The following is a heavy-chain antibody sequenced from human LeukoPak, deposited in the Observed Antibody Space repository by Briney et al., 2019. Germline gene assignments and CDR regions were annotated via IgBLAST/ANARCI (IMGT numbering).Heavy chain of an antibody. J-gene: IGHJ5*02. CDR3: ASEPDSSLDWFDP. Sequence: SVKASCKASGGTFSSYAISWVRQAPGQGLEWMGGIIPIFGTANYAQKFQGRVTITADKSTSTAYMELSSLRSEDTAVYYCASEPDSSLDWFDPWGQGTLVTVSS. D-gene: IGHD6-13*01. CDR2: IIPIFGTA. CDR1: GGTFSSYA. V-gene: IGHV1-69*06.